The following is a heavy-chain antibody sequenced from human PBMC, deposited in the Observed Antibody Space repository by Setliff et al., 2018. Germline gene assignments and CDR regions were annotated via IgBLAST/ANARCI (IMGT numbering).Heavy chain of an antibody. Sequence: SETLSLTCTVPGDSISSFSYYWGWIRQPPGKGLEWIGTIYDSGKTYYNPSLESRVTISVDTSKNQFSLKLNSVTAADTGVYYCASCRFQVPYNYWGQGTLVTVSS. CDR1: GDSISSFSYY. J-gene: IGHJ4*02. D-gene: IGHD2-2*02. CDR3: ASCRFQVPYNY. CDR2: IYDSGKT. V-gene: IGHV4-39*01.